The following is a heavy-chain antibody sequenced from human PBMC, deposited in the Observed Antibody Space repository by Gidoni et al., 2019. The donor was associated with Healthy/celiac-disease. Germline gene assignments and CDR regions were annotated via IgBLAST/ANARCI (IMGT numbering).Heavy chain of an antibody. Sequence: QVQLVESGGGVVQPGRSLRLSCAASGFTFSSYAMPWVRQAPGKGLEWVAVISYDGSNKYYADSVKGRFTISRDNSKNTLYLQMNSRRAEDTAVYYCARDSFPFQRPSGSYYNYAFDIWGQGTMVTVSS. CDR1: GFTFSSYA. CDR2: ISYDGSNK. CDR3: ARDSFPFQRPSGSYYNYAFDI. D-gene: IGHD1-26*01. V-gene: IGHV3-30-3*01. J-gene: IGHJ3*02.